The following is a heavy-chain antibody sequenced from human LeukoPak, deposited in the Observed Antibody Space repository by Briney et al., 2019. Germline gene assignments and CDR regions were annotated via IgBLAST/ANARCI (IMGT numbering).Heavy chain of an antibody. CDR3: ARDRTQWLSSNWYGPFDP. CDR2: ISTSGST. CDR1: GGSISSYY. Sequence: SETLSLTCTVSGGSISSYYWSWIRQPAGKGLESIGHISTSGSTNYNPSLKSRVTMSVDTSKNQFSLKLSSVTAADTAVYYCARDRTQWLSSNWYGPFDPWGQGTLVTVSS. V-gene: IGHV4-4*07. D-gene: IGHD6-13*01. J-gene: IGHJ5*02.